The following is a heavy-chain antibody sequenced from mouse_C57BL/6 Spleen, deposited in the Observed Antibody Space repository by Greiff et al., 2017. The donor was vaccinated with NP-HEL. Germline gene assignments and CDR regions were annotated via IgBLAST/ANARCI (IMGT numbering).Heavy chain of an antibody. Sequence: EVQVVESGEGLVKPGGSLKLSCAASGFTFSSYAMSWVRQTPEKRLEWVAYISSGGDYIYYADTVKGRFTISRDNARNTLYLQMSSLKSEDTAMYYCTRGSSGYVSAWFAYWGQGTLVTVSA. CDR2: ISSGGDYI. J-gene: IGHJ3*01. CDR1: GFTFSSYA. CDR3: TRGSSGYVSAWFAY. D-gene: IGHD3-2*02. V-gene: IGHV5-9-1*02.